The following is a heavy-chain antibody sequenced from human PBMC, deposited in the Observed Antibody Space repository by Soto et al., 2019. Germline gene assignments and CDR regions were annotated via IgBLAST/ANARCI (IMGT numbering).Heavy chain of an antibody. Sequence: PGESLKISCKGSGYSFTSYWIGWVRQMPGKGLEWMGIIYPGDSDTRYSPSFQGQVTISADKSISTAYLQWSSLKASDTAMYYCARHFLIGYYYDNSRYYYWGQGTLVTVSS. CDR2: IYPGDSDT. D-gene: IGHD3-22*01. CDR1: GYSFTSYW. CDR3: ARHFLIGYYYDNSRYYY. V-gene: IGHV5-51*01. J-gene: IGHJ4*02.